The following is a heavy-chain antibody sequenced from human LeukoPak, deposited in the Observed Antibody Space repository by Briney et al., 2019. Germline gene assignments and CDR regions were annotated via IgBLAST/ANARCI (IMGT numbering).Heavy chain of an antibody. J-gene: IGHJ4*02. V-gene: IGHV3-48*03. CDR1: GFTFRTYE. Sequence: GGPLRLSCAASGFTFRTYEMNWVRQAPGKGLEWVSYISSSGSTINYAGSVKGRFTISRDNAKNSLYLQMNSLRVEDTAIYYCARGITGRDYWGQGTLVTVSS. CDR3: ARGITGRDY. CDR2: ISSSGSTI. D-gene: IGHD1-20*01.